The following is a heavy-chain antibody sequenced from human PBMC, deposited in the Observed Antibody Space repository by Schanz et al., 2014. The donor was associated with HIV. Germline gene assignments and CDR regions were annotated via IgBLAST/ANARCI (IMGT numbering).Heavy chain of an antibody. CDR1: GGSFSYYA. D-gene: IGHD3-3*02. V-gene: IGHV1-69*01. Sequence: QVQLVQSGAEVKKPGSSVKVSCKASGGSFSYYAINWVRQAPGQGLEWMGGIIPIFGTANYAQKFQGRVTIAADESASTAYMELNSLRSDDTAVYYCAKSPIFGDVIFYGMDVGGQGTTVTVSS. CDR3: AKSPIFGDVIFYGMDV. J-gene: IGHJ6*02. CDR2: IIPIFGTA.